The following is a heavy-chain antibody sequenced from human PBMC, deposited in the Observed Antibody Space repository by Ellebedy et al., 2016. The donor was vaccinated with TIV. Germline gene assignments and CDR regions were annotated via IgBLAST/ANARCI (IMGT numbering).Heavy chain of an antibody. CDR3: ARGHSDCSGGSCYPTSWFDP. Sequence: SETLSLXXTVSGGSISSSNYYWGWIRQPPGKGLEWIASIYYSGSTYYNPSLKSRVTISVDTSKNQFSLKLNSVTAADTAVYYCARGHSDCSGGSCYPTSWFDPWGQGTLVTVSS. CDR2: IYYSGST. D-gene: IGHD2-15*01. CDR1: GGSISSSNYY. V-gene: IGHV4-39*01. J-gene: IGHJ5*02.